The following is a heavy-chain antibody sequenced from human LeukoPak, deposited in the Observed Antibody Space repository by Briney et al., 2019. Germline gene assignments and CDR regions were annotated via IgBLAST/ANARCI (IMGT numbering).Heavy chain of an antibody. CDR2: IYYSGST. J-gene: IGHJ5*02. Sequence: SETLSLTCTVSGGSISSYYWSWIRQPPGKGLEWIGYIYYSGSTNYNPSLKSRVTISVDTSKNQFSLKLSSVTAADTAVYYCARHSSGWYRWLDPWGQGTLVTVSS. V-gene: IGHV4-59*01. CDR1: GGSISSYY. D-gene: IGHD6-19*01. CDR3: ARHSSGWYRWLDP.